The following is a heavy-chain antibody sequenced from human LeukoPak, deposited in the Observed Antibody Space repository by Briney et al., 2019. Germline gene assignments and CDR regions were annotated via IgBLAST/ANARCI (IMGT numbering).Heavy chain of an antibody. CDR2: ISGGTT. CDR3: AKSAYHSGNY. Sequence: GGSLRLSCAASGFTISTYGMSWVRQAPGKGLEWVSSISGGTTYYADSVKGRFTISRGNSKNTVSLQMNSLRAEDTAVYYCAKSAYHSGNYWGQGTLVTVSS. D-gene: IGHD3-10*01. CDR1: GFTISTYG. J-gene: IGHJ4*02. V-gene: IGHV3-23*01.